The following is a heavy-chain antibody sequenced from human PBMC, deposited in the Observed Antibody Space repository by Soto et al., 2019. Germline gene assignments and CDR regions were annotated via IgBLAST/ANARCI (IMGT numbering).Heavy chain of an antibody. Sequence: GGSLRLSCAASGFTFSSYGMHWVRQAPGKGLEWVAVIWYDGSNKYYADSVKGRFTISRDNSKNTLYLQMNSLRAEDTAVYYCARTMIAVAHFDYWGQGTLVTVSS. D-gene: IGHD6-19*01. CDR3: ARTMIAVAHFDY. CDR1: GFTFSSYG. J-gene: IGHJ4*02. V-gene: IGHV3-33*01. CDR2: IWYDGSNK.